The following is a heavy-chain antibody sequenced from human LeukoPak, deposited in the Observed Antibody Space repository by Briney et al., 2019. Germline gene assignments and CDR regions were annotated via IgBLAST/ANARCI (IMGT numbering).Heavy chain of an antibody. D-gene: IGHD5-18*01. CDR2: TYYRSKWYN. CDR3: AREGVGGYSYGYYYYYYGMDV. V-gene: IGHV6-1*01. J-gene: IGHJ6*02. Sequence: PSQTLSLTCAISGDSVSSNIAAWNWIRQSPSRGLEWLGRTYYRSKWYNDYAVSVKSRITINPDTSKNQFSLQLNSVTPEDTAVYYCAREGVGGYSYGYYYYYYGMDVWGQGTTVTVSS. CDR1: GDSVSSNIAA.